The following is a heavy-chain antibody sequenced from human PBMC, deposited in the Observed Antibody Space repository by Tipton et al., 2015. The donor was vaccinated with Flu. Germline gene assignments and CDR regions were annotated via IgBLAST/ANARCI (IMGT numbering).Heavy chain of an antibody. D-gene: IGHD5-24*01. CDR3: AREGLEMSTIPFFDY. Sequence: TLSLTCTVSGVSLTSSSYYWGWIRQPPGKGLEWIGSVYYSGSTYYNPSLKSRVTMPVDTSKNQFSLRLTSVTAADTAVYYCAREGLEMSTIPFFDYWGQGTLVTVSS. J-gene: IGHJ4*02. CDR2: VYYSGST. V-gene: IGHV4-39*07. CDR1: GVSLTSSSYY.